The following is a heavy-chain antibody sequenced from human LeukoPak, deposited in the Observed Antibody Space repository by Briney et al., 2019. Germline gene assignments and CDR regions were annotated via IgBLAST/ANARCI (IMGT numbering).Heavy chain of an antibody. CDR2: FDPEDGET. Sequence: ASVKVSCKVSGYTLTELSMHWVRQAPGKGLEWMGGFDPEDGETIYAQKFQGRVTMTEDTSTDTAYMELSSLRSVDTAVYYCATVGGSSGYYYRGDWFDPWGQGTLVTVSS. CDR1: GYTLTELS. V-gene: IGHV1-24*01. CDR3: ATVGGSSGYYYRGDWFDP. J-gene: IGHJ5*02. D-gene: IGHD3-22*01.